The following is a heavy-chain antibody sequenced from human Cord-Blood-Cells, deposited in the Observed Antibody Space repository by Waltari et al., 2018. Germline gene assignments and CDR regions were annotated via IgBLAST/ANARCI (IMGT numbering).Heavy chain of an antibody. D-gene: IGHD4-17*01. CDR2: IYYSGST. CDR3: ARLDGYYFDY. J-gene: IGHJ4*02. V-gene: IGHV4-39*01. Sequence: QLQLQAAAPGLVQPSGTLSPPCTVPGGPICISSYYWSWIRPPPGQGLEWIGSIYYSGSTYYNPSLKSRVTISVDTSKNQFSLKLSSVTAADTAVYYCARLDGYYFDYWGQGTLVTVSS. CDR1: GGPICISSYY.